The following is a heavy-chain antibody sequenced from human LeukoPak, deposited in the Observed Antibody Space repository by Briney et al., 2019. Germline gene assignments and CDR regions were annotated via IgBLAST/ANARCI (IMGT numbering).Heavy chain of an antibody. CDR1: GFTFSDYY. CDR2: IKQDGSGK. J-gene: IGHJ4*02. V-gene: IGHV3-7*01. D-gene: IGHD3-22*01. CDR3: ASQYYYDSSGYYDAY. Sequence: GGSLRLSCAASGFTFSDYYMSWIRQAPGRGLEWVANIKQDGSGKYYVDSVKGRFTISRDNAKNSLYLQMNSLRAEDTAVYYCASQYYYDSSGYYDAYWGQGTLVTVSS.